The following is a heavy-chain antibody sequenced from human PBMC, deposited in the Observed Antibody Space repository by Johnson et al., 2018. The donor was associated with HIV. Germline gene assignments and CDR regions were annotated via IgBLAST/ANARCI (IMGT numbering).Heavy chain of an antibody. CDR2: ISWNSGSI. D-gene: IGHD6-6*01. CDR1: GFTFDDYA. V-gene: IGHV3-9*01. CDR3: ARDRASSSTSDAFDI. Sequence: VQLVESGGGLVQPGRSLRLSCAASGFTFDDYAMHWVRQTPGKGLEWVSGISWNSGSIGYADSVKGRFTISRDNSKNTLNLQMNGLRAEDTAVYHCARDRASSSTSDAFDIWGQGTMVTVSS. J-gene: IGHJ3*02.